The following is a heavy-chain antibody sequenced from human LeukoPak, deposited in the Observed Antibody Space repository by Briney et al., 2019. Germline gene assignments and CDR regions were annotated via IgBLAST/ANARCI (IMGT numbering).Heavy chain of an antibody. CDR3: ARGPSYFQH. J-gene: IGHJ1*01. CDR2: TYYRSKWYK. Sequence: SQTLSLTWAISGDSVSSSSATWNWIRQSPSRGLEWLGRTYYRSKWYKYYAVSVKGRITINPDTSKNQFSLQLNSVTPEDTAVYYCARGPSYFQHWGQGTLVTVSS. CDR1: GDSVSSSSAT. V-gene: IGHV6-1*01.